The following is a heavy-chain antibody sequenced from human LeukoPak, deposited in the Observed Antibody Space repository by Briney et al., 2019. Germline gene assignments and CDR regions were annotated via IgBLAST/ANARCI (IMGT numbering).Heavy chain of an antibody. Sequence: GGSLRLSCAASGYTFTSYYMHWVRQAPGQGLEWMGIINPSGGSTSYAQKFQGRVTMTRDTSTSTVYMELSSLRSEDTAVYYCARDPRYDILTGYYAYYFDYWGQGTLVTVSS. V-gene: IGHV1-46*01. CDR2: INPSGGST. CDR3: ARDPRYDILTGYYAYYFDY. J-gene: IGHJ4*02. D-gene: IGHD3-9*01. CDR1: GYTFTSYY.